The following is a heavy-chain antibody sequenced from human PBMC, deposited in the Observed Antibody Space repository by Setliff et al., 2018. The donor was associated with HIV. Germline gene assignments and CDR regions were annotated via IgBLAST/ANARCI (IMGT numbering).Heavy chain of an antibody. CDR2: VYHGGNT. V-gene: IGHV4-38-2*01. J-gene: IGHJ4*02. CDR1: SYSIYSGYY. D-gene: IGHD3-3*01. Sequence: SETLSLTCAVSSYSIYSGYYWAWIRQSPGRGPEWIGSVYHGGNTYYNPSLKSRVTISMDTSKNRFSLKLNSVTAADTAVYYCMRGRSITIFGVAYFDFWGQGTQVTVSS. CDR3: MRGRSITIFGVAYFDF.